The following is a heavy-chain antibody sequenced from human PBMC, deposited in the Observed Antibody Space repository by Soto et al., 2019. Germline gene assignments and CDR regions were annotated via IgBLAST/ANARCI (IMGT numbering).Heavy chain of an antibody. J-gene: IGHJ5*02. CDR2: IKQDGSEK. D-gene: IGHD3-22*01. CDR1: GFTFSSYW. CDR3: ARDLSDYDSSGYNWFDP. V-gene: IGHV3-7*01. Sequence: SLRLSCAASGFTFSSYWMSWVRQAPGKGLEWVANIKQDGSEKYYVDSVKGRFTISRDNAKNSLYLQMNSLRAEDTAVYYCARDLSDYDSSGYNWFDPWGQGTLVTVSS.